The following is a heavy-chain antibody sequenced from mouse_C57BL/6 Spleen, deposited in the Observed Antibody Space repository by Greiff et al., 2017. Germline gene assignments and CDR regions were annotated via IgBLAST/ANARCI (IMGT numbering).Heavy chain of an antibody. CDR1: GFTFSSYT. J-gene: IGHJ1*03. CDR3: ARRCGNYLYWYGDV. D-gene: IGHD2-1*01. V-gene: IGHV5-9*01. CDR2: LSGGGGNT. Sequence: EVKLMESGGGLVTPGGSLTLSCAASGFTFSSYTMSWVRQTPETRLEWVATLSGGGGNTYYPDSVKGRFTISRDNAKNTRYLQMISLRSEDTALYYCARRCGNYLYWYGDVWGTGTTVTVSS.